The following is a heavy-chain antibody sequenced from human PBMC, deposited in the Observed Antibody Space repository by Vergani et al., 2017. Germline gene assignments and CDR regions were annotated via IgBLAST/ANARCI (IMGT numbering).Heavy chain of an antibody. CDR2: IWYDGSNK. J-gene: IGHJ6*03. V-gene: IGHV3-33*06. CDR1: GFTFSSYG. CDR3: AKEITPYYYYMDV. D-gene: IGHD3-16*01. Sequence: QVQLVESGGGVVQPGRSLRLSCAASGFTFSSYGMHWVRQAPGKGLEWVAVIWYDGSNKYYADSVKGRFTISRDNSKNTLYLQMNSLRAEDTAVYYCAKEITPYYYYMDVWGKGTTVTVSS.